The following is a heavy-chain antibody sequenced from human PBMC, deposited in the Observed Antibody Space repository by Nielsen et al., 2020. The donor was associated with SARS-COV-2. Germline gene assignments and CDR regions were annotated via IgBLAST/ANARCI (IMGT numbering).Heavy chain of an antibody. V-gene: IGHV4-39*07. Sequence: SSYWMNWVRQPPGKGLEWIGSIYYSGRTYYNPSLKSRVTISVDTSKNQFSLKLSSVTAADTAVYYCARGNYYGSGSYMNVFDYWGQGTLVTVSS. CDR2: IYYSGRT. CDR1: SSYW. J-gene: IGHJ4*02. CDR3: ARGNYYGSGSYMNVFDY. D-gene: IGHD3-10*01.